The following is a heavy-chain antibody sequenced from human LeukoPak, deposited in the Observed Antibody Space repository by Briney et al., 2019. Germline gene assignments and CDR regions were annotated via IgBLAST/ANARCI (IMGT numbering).Heavy chain of an antibody. V-gene: IGHV7-4-1*02. D-gene: IGHD3-22*01. Sequence: ASVKVSCKASGGTFSNYAVSWVRQAPGQGREWGGWINTNTGNPTYAQGLTGRFVFSLDTSVSTAYLQISSLKAADTAVYYCARSDYYDSSGHDWGQGTLVTVSS. J-gene: IGHJ4*02. CDR3: ARSDYYDSSGHD. CDR1: GGTFSNYA. CDR2: INTNTGNP.